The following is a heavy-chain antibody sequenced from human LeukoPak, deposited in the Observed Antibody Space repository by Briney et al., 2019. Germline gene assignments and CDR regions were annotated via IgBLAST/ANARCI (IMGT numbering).Heavy chain of an antibody. CDR2: ISSSSSYI. CDR3: ASALVAARPRVDY. CDR1: GFTFSDYY. J-gene: IGHJ4*02. Sequence: GGSLRLSCAASGFTFSDYYMSWIRQAPGKGLEWVSYISSSSSYIYYADSVKGRFTISRDNAKNSLYLQMSSLRAEDTAVYYCASALVAARPRVDYWGQGTLVTVSS. D-gene: IGHD6-6*01. V-gene: IGHV3-11*06.